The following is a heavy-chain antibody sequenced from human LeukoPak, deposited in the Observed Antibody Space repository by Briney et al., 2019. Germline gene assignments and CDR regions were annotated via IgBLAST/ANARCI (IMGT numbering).Heavy chain of an antibody. J-gene: IGHJ5*02. V-gene: IGHV4-39*02. Sequence: SETLSLTCTVSGGSISSSTYSWAWIRQPPGKRLEWIGSIFYSGSTYYNPSLKSRVTMSVDTSKNHFSLKLNSVIAADTAVYYCARADWFDPWGQGTLVTVSS. CDR1: GGSISSSTYS. CDR2: IFYSGST. CDR3: ARADWFDP.